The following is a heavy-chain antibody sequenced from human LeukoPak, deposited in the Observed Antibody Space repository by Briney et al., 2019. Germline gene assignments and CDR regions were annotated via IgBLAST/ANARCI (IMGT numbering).Heavy chain of an antibody. CDR1: GFTFDDYA. J-gene: IGHJ6*02. CDR3: AKGIGADYYYGMDV. V-gene: IGHV3-9*01. CDR2: ISWNSGSI. D-gene: IGHD1-26*01. Sequence: PGGSLRLSCAASGFTFDDYAMHWVRQAPGKGLEWVSGISWNSGSIGYADSVKGRFTISRDNAKNSLYLQMNSLRAEDTALYYCAKGIGADYYYGMDVWGQGTTVTVSS.